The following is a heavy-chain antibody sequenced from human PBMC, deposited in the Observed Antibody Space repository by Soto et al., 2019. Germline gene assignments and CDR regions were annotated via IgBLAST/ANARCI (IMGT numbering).Heavy chain of an antibody. Sequence: SETLSLTCTVSGGSISSYYWSWIRQPPGKGLEWIGYIYYSGSTNYNPSLKSRVTISVDTSKNQFSLKLSSVTAADTAVYYCARLGYCSGGSCYSLRHYYYMDVWGKGTTVTVSS. J-gene: IGHJ6*03. CDR2: IYYSGST. V-gene: IGHV4-59*08. CDR3: ARLGYCSGGSCYSLRHYYYMDV. CDR1: GGSISSYY. D-gene: IGHD2-15*01.